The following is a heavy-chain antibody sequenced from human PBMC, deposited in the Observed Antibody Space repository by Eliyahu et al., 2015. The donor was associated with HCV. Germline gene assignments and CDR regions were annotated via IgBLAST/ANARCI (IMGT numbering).Heavy chain of an antibody. CDR1: GFTVSNKY. CDR3: ARASSFVGGYDLRYFLQ. CDR2: IYSGGDT. V-gene: IGHV3-66*01. Sequence: EVQLVDSGGGLVQPGGSLRLSCAASGFTVSNKYMTWVRQTPAKGLEWISVIYSGGDTYYADSVKGRFTISRDNSKNTVYLQINSLRAEDTAVYFCARASSFVGGYDLRYFLQWGQGTLVTVSS. J-gene: IGHJ4*02. D-gene: IGHD5-12*01.